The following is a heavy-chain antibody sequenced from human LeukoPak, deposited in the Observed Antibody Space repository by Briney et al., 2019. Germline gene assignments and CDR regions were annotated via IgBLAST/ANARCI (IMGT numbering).Heavy chain of an antibody. V-gene: IGHV3-23*01. D-gene: IGHD3-22*01. Sequence: PGGSLRLSCAASGFTFSSYGMSWVRQAPGKGLEWVSAISGGGGSTYYADSVKGRFTISRDNSKNTLYLQMNSLRAEDTAVYYCAKDPFYDSSGYPWFDPWGQGTLVTVSS. CDR3: AKDPFYDSSGYPWFDP. CDR1: GFTFSSYG. J-gene: IGHJ5*02. CDR2: ISGGGGST.